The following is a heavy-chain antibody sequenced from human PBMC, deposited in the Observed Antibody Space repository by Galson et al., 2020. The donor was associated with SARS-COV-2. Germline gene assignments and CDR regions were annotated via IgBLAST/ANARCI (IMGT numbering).Heavy chain of an antibody. CDR3: VRDSLTYNYGTGRPSWFDP. J-gene: IGHJ5*02. V-gene: IGHV4-39*07. CDR2: IYYTGTT. D-gene: IGHD3-10*01. Sequence: SETLSLTCTVSGGSITTSGHYWGWIRQTPGKGLEWIGAIYYTGTTYYNPSLTSRVSISVDTSKNQFSLTLMSVTAADTAVYYCVRDSLTYNYGTGRPSWFDPWGQGTPVTVSS. CDR1: GGSITTSGHY.